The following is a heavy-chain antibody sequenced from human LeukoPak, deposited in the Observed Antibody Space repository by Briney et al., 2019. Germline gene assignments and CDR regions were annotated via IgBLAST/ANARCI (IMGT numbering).Heavy chain of an antibody. V-gene: IGHV4-30-4*01. CDR1: GSSIRSGDYF. Sequence: SQTLSLTCSVSGSSIRSGDYFWAWIRQSPGKGLEWIGYIDYSGTTRYNPSLERRLTISVDTSKNQFSLKLTSVTAADTAVYYCARDMYSGSYFNWFDPWGQGTLVTVSS. J-gene: IGHJ5*02. CDR2: IDYSGTT. CDR3: ARDMYSGSYFNWFDP. D-gene: IGHD1-26*01.